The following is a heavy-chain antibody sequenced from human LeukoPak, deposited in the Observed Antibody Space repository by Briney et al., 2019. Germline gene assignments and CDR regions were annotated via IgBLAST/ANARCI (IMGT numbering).Heavy chain of an antibody. CDR2: ISSSSSYI. Sequence: PGGSLRLSCAASGFTFSSYSMNWVRQAPGKGLEWVSSISSSSSYIYYADSVKGRFTISRDNAKNSLYLQMKSLGAEDTAVYYCARDVGGITGAHYFDYWGQGTLVTVSS. D-gene: IGHD1-20*01. CDR3: ARDVGGITGAHYFDY. J-gene: IGHJ4*02. CDR1: GFTFSSYS. V-gene: IGHV3-21*01.